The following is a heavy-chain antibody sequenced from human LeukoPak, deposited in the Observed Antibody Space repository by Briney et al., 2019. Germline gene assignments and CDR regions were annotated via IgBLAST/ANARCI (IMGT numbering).Heavy chain of an antibody. J-gene: IGHJ5*02. CDR1: GYTFTNYG. D-gene: IGHD6-19*01. CDR3: ARGGSSGPEGWFDP. CDR2: ISPYNGNT. V-gene: IGHV1-18*01. Sequence: ASVKVSCKASGYTFTNYGITWVRQAPGQGLEWMGWISPYNGNTKYAQKVQGRVTMTTDTSTITAYMELRSLRSDDTAVYYCARGGSSGPEGWFDPWAQGTLVTVSS.